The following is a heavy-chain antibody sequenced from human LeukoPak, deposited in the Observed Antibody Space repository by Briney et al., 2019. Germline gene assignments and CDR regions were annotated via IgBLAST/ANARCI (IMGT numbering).Heavy chain of an antibody. CDR2: ISGSGGSA. V-gene: IGHV3-23*01. CDR1: GFTFSSYA. CDR3: AKDPVWIHETLFDY. Sequence: GGSLRLSCAASGFTFSSYAMSWVRQVPGKGLEWVSAISGSGGSAYYADSVKGRFTISRDNSKNTLYLQMNSLRAEDTAVYYCAKDPVWIHETLFDYWGQGTLVTVSS. J-gene: IGHJ4*02. D-gene: IGHD3-16*01.